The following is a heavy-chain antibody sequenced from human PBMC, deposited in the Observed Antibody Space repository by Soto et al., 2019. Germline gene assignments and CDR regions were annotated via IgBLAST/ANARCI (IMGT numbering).Heavy chain of an antibody. D-gene: IGHD2-15*01. V-gene: IGHV3-33*01. CDR3: ARDQTDSGGYSDS. CDR1: GFPFRSYG. Sequence: GGSLRLSCEGSGFPFRSYGIQWVRQAPGKGLEWLGLIWNDGSHAYYADSVKGRFTISRDNSKNTVFLQVSNLRAEDTAVYFCARDQTDSGGYSDSWGQGTLVTVSS. CDR2: IWNDGSHA. J-gene: IGHJ4*02.